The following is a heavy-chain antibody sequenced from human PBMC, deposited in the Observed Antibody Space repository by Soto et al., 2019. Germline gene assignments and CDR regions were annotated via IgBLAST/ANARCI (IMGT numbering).Heavy chain of an antibody. CDR3: ARHNPQDKWNYDY. Sequence: SETLSLTCTVSGGSITSYWWSWIRQPPGKGPEWIGYVSYSGSTNYNPYLKSRVTISVDTSKSQYSLRLSSVTAADTAVYYCARHNPQDKWNYDYWGQGTLVTVSS. D-gene: IGHD2-15*01. V-gene: IGHV4-59*08. J-gene: IGHJ4*02. CDR2: VSYSGST. CDR1: GGSITSYW.